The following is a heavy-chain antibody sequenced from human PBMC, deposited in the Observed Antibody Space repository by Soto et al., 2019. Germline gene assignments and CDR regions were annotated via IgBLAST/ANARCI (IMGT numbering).Heavy chain of an antibody. CDR2: INHSGST. D-gene: IGHD3-16*02. Sequence: PSETLSLTCAVYGGSFSGYYWSWIRQPPGKGLEWIGEINHSGSTNYNPSLKSRVTISVDTSKNQFSLKLSSVTAADTAVYYCARHKADYDYIWGSYRGYYYYMDVWGKGTTVTVSS. V-gene: IGHV4-34*01. CDR3: ARHKADYDYIWGSYRGYYYYMDV. J-gene: IGHJ6*03. CDR1: GGSFSGYY.